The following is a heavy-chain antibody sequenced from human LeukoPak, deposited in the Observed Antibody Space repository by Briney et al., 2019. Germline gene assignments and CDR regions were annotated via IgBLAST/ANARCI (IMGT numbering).Heavy chain of an antibody. CDR1: GFTFSSYW. J-gene: IGHJ3*02. Sequence: GGSLRLSCAASGFTFSSYWMHWVRQAPGEGLVWVSRINGDGSTTSYADSVRGRFTISRDNAKNTLYLQMNSLRAEDTAVYYCAKPVYSGSYHDAFDIWGQGTMVTVSS. CDR3: AKPVYSGSYHDAFDI. CDR2: INGDGSTT. D-gene: IGHD1-26*01. V-gene: IGHV3-74*01.